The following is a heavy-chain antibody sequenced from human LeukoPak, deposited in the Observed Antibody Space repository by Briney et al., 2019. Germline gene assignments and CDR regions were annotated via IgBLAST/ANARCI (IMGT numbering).Heavy chain of an antibody. Sequence: GASVKVSFKASGYTFTSCGISWVRQAPGQGIEWMGWISAYNGNTNYAQKLQGRVTMTTDTATSTAYMELRSMRSDDTAVYYCARSPTYYYDSSGRIYFDYWGQGTLVTVSS. V-gene: IGHV1-18*01. D-gene: IGHD3-22*01. CDR1: GYTFTSCG. J-gene: IGHJ4*02. CDR3: ARSPTYYYDSSGRIYFDY. CDR2: ISAYNGNT.